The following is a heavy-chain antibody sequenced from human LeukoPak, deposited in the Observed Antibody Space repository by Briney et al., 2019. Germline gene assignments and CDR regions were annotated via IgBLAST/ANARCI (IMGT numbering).Heavy chain of an antibody. CDR2: IKEDESQK. CDR3: ARGRAIDV. Sequence: GGSLRLSCVAASGFRITNNWMTWIRRAPGKGLEWVANIKEDESQKYYVGSVKGRFTISRDNTKSSVYLQMNGLRVEDTALYYCARGRAIDVWGQGTMVTVSS. J-gene: IGHJ3*01. V-gene: IGHV3-7*03. D-gene: IGHD3-10*01. CDR1: GFRITNNW.